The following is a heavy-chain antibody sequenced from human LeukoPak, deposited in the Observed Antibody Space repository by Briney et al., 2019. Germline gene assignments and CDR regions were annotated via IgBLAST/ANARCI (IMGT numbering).Heavy chain of an antibody. D-gene: IGHD2-2*01. CDR1: GYTFTSYD. Sequence: ASVKVSCKASGYTFTSYDINWVRQATGQGLEWMGWMNPDSGNTGYAQKFQGRVTMTRNTSISTAYMELSRLRSDDTAVYYCARIEYQLLHYYYYGLDVWGQGTTVTVSS. CDR3: ARIEYQLLHYYYYGLDV. J-gene: IGHJ6*02. V-gene: IGHV1-8*01. CDR2: MNPDSGNT.